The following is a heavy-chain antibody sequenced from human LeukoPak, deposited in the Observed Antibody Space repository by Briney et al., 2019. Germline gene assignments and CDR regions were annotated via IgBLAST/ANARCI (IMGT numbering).Heavy chain of an antibody. CDR2: IYYSGTT. Sequence: SETLSLTCTVSGGSISSGGYYWSWIRQHPGKGLEWIGYIYYSGTTYYNPSLKSRVAISIGTSKTLFSLKLSSVTAADTAVYYCARCTSPYATVDPWGQGIVVTVSS. J-gene: IGHJ5*02. CDR1: GGSISSGGYY. CDR3: ARCTSPYATVDP. D-gene: IGHD3-16*01. V-gene: IGHV4-31*03.